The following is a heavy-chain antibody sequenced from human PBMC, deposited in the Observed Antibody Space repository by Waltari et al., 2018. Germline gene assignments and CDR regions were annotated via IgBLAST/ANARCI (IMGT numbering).Heavy chain of an antibody. Sequence: QVQLQESGPGLVKPSETLSLTCTVSGGSISSYYWSWIRQPAGKGLEWIGRIYTSGSTNYNPSLKSRVTMSVDTSKNQFSLKLSSVTAADTAVYYCARAYYYDSSGYYDSPAFDIWGQGTMVTVSS. V-gene: IGHV4-4*07. D-gene: IGHD3-22*01. CDR3: ARAYYYDSSGYYDSPAFDI. CDR1: GGSISSYY. J-gene: IGHJ3*02. CDR2: IYTSGST.